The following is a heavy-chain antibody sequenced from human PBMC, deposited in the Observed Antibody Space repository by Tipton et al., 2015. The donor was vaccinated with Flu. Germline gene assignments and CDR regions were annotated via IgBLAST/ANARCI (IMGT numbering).Heavy chain of an antibody. Sequence: TLSLTCSVSGDSIGSDYYWAWIRQTPGKGLEWIGNIHKTGTTYFNPSLRSRVTISVDNSKNQFSLKMRSVTAADTAVYYCARRDYGNYVSEPKNWFDPWGQGTLVTVS. CDR3: ARRDYGNYVSEPKNWFDP. CDR2: IHKTGTT. J-gene: IGHJ5*02. V-gene: IGHV4-38-2*01. CDR1: GDSIGSDYY. D-gene: IGHD4-11*01.